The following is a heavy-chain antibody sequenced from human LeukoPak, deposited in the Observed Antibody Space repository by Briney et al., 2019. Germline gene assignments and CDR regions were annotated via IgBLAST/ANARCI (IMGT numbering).Heavy chain of an antibody. CDR3: AKARELVPAASGKYYFDY. CDR1: GFTFSSYG. J-gene: IGHJ4*02. CDR2: IRYDGSNK. D-gene: IGHD2-2*01. Sequence: GGSLRLSCAASGFTFSSYGMHWVRQAPGKGLEWVAFIRYDGSNKYYADSVKGRFTISRDYSKNTLYLQMNSLRAEDTAVYYCAKARELVPAASGKYYFDYWGQGTLVTVSS. V-gene: IGHV3-30*02.